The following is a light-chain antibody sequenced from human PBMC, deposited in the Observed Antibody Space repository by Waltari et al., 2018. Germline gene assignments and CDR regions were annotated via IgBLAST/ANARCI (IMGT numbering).Light chain of an antibody. V-gene: IGKV1-5*03. J-gene: IGKJ4*01. CDR3: QQYSSFPLS. Sequence: DIQMTQSPPTLSASVGDRVTVTCLASQSISIWLAWYQQKPGKVPNLLIYKASTLDSGVPSRFSGSASGTEFTLTISSLQAEDFGTYYCQQYSSFPLSFGGGTNIVIK. CDR2: KAS. CDR1: QSISIW.